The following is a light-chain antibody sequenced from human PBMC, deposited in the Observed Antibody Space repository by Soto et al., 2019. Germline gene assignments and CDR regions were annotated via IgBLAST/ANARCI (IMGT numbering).Light chain of an antibody. CDR1: SSDVGGYNY. CDR3: SSYAGSNNVV. V-gene: IGLV2-8*01. CDR2: EVS. Sequence: QSVPTQPPSASGSPGQSVTISCTGTSSDVGGYNYVSWYQQHPGKAPKLMIYEVSKRPSGVPDRFSGSKSGNTASLTVSGLQAEDEADYYCSSYAGSNNVVFGGGTQLTVL. J-gene: IGLJ2*01.